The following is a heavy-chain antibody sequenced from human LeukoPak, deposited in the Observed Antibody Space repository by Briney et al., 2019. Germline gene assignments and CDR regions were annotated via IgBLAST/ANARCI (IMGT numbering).Heavy chain of an antibody. CDR3: AKDRRGYSYGYFDY. J-gene: IGHJ4*02. CDR2: ISYDGSNK. CDR1: GFTFSSYG. Sequence: PGGSLRLSCAASGFTFSSYGMHWVRQAPGKGLEWVAVISYDGSNKYYADSVKGRFTISRDNSKNTLYLQMNSLRAVDTAVYYCAKDRRGYSYGYFDYWGQGTLVTVSS. V-gene: IGHV3-30*18. D-gene: IGHD5-18*01.